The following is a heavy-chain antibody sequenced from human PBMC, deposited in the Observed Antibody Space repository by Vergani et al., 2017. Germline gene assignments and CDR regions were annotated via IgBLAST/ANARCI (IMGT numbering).Heavy chain of an antibody. CDR2: IRSKAYGGTT. J-gene: IGHJ4*02. CDR1: GFTFGDYA. V-gene: IGHV3-49*04. Sequence: EVQLVESGGGLVQPGRSLRLSCTASGFTFGDYAMSWVRQAPGKGLEWVGFIRSKAYGGTTEYAASVKGRFTISRDDSKSIAYLQMNSLKTEDTAVYYCTRGGYSWSGGKIDYWGQGTLVTVSS. CDR3: TRGGYSWSGGKIDY. D-gene: IGHD2-8*02.